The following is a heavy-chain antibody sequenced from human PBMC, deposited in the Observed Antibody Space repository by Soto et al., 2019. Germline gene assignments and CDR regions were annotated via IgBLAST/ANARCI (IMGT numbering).Heavy chain of an antibody. Sequence: QVQLVQSGGEVKKPGASVKVSCKTSGYSFTTYGISWVRQAPGQGLEWMGWISGYNGNTHYAQKFQGIASMTTNTSTSTAYMELSSLRSDDTAVYYCAREGPAPYYYYGMDVWGQGTTVTVSS. CDR3: AREGPAPYYYYGMDV. V-gene: IGHV1-18*01. CDR1: GYSFTTYG. J-gene: IGHJ6*02. CDR2: ISGYNGNT.